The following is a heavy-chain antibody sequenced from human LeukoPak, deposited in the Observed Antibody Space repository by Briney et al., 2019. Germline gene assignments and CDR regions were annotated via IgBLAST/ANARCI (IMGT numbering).Heavy chain of an antibody. CDR2: IYYSGST. J-gene: IGHJ4*02. Sequence: SETLSLTCTVSGGSISSYYWSWIRQPPGKGLEWIGYIYYSGSTNYNPSLKSRVTISVDTSKNQFSLKLSSVTAADTAVYYCARESGGYSYGRPGFFDYWGQGTLVTVSS. CDR1: GGSISSYY. V-gene: IGHV4-59*01. D-gene: IGHD5-18*01. CDR3: ARESGGYSYGRPGFFDY.